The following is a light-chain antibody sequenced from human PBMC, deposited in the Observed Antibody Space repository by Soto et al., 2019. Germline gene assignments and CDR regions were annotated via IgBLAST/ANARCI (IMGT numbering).Light chain of an antibody. Sequence: EIVLPQSPGTLSLSPGERATLYCRASQSVSSSYLAWYQQKPGQAPRHLIYGASSRATGIPDRFSGSGSGTDFTLTISRLEPEDFAVYYCQQYGSSPLSITFGQGTRLEIK. V-gene: IGKV3-20*01. CDR2: GAS. CDR1: QSVSSSY. CDR3: QQYGSSPLSIT. J-gene: IGKJ5*01.